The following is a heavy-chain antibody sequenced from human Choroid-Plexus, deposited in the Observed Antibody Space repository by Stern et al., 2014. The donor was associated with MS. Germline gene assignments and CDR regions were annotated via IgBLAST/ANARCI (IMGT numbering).Heavy chain of an antibody. D-gene: IGHD2/OR15-2a*01. CDR3: AKDRQYLTFFFDF. J-gene: IGHJ4*02. CDR1: GFSFSSFG. Sequence: VQLMESGGGVVQPGRPLRLSCAASGFSFSSFGMHWVRQAPGKGLEWVAFITYDGSKDYADSVKGRFANSRDNSKNTLYLQMNSLRAEDTAVYYCAKDRQYLTFFFDFWGQGSLVTVSS. V-gene: IGHV3-30*18. CDR2: ITYDGSK.